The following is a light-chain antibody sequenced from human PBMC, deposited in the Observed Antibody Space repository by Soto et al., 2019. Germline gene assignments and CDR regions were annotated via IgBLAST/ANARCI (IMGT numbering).Light chain of an antibody. CDR2: DVS. Sequence: QSALTQPASVSGSPGQSITISCTGTSSDVGGYNYVSWYQQHPGKAPKRMIYDVSNRPSGVSNRFSGSKSGNTASLTISGLQDEDEDYYYCSSYTSSSLYVFGTGTKVTVL. CDR1: SSDVGGYNY. V-gene: IGLV2-14*01. CDR3: SSYTSSSLYV. J-gene: IGLJ1*01.